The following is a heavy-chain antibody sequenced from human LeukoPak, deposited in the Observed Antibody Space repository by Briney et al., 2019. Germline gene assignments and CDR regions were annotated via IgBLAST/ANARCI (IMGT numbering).Heavy chain of an antibody. Sequence: PGGSLRLSCAASGFPFSNYAMSWVRQAPGKGLEWVSVIYSGGSTYYADSVKGRFTISRDNSKNTLYLQMNSLRAEDTAVYYCARDDIWGQGTMVTVSS. J-gene: IGHJ3*02. V-gene: IGHV3-53*01. CDR1: GFPFSNYA. CDR3: ARDDI. CDR2: IYSGGST.